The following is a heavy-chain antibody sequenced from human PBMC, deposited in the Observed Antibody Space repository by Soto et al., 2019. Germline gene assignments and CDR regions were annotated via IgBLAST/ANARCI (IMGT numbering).Heavy chain of an antibody. D-gene: IGHD1-1*01. J-gene: IGHJ3*02. Sequence: QVQLVESGGGAVQPGRSLRLSCAASGFTFSNYRVHWVRQAPGKGLEWVAIVSEDGTYKYYGDSVKGRFTISRDNSKNTLYLQMDSLRVEDTAIYYCTKIRTIGTGDAFDIWGQGTMVLVSS. CDR3: TKIRTIGTGDAFDI. V-gene: IGHV3-30-3*02. CDR2: VSEDGTYK. CDR1: GFTFSNYR.